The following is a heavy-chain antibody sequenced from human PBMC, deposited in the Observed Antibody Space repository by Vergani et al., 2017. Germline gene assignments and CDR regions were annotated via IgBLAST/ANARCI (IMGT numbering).Heavy chain of an antibody. V-gene: IGHV3-33*01. CDR1: GFTFSSYG. J-gene: IGHJ4*02. CDR3: ARPDVDTAMVPFDY. D-gene: IGHD5-18*01. CDR2: IWYDGSNK. Sequence: AASGFTFSSYGMHWVRQAPGKGLEWVAVIWYDGSNKYYADSVKGRFTISRDNSKNTLYLQMNSLRAEDTAVYYCARPDVDTAMVPFDYWGQGTLVTVSS.